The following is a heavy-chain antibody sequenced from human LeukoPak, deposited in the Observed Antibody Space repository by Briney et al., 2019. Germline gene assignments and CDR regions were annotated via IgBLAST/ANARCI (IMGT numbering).Heavy chain of an antibody. CDR2: IIPIFGTA. J-gene: IGHJ4*02. V-gene: IGHV1-69*06. CDR1: GFTFSSYA. D-gene: IGHD4-17*01. Sequence: PGGSLRLSCAASGFTFSSYAISWVRQAPGQGLEWMGGIIPIFGTANYAQKFQGRVTITADKSTSTAYMELSSLRSEDTAVYYCARVDYGDYSIDSWGQGTLVTVSS. CDR3: ARVDYGDYSIDS.